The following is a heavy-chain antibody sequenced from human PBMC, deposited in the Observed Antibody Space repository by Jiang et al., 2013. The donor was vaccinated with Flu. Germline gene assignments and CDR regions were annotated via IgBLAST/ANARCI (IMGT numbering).Heavy chain of an antibody. CDR2: T. CDR3: ARDLSSSSWHYYFDY. V-gene: IGHV3-23*01. J-gene: IGHJ4*02. D-gene: IGHD6-13*01. Sequence: TYYADSVKGRFTISRDNSKNTLYLQMNSLRAEDTAVYYCARDLSSSSWHYYFDYWGQGTLVTVSS.